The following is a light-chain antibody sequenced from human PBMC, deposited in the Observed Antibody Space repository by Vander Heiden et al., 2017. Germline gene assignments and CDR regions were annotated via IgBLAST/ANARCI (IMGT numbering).Light chain of an antibody. Sequence: DIQMTQSPSTLSASVGDRVTITCRASQSISSWLAWYQQKPGKAPKLLIYKASTLETGVPSRFSGSGSGTEFTLTISSLQPDDCATYYCQQFDKYPLTLGGGTKVEIK. CDR1: QSISSW. J-gene: IGKJ4*01. CDR2: KAS. CDR3: QQFDKYPLT. V-gene: IGKV1-5*03.